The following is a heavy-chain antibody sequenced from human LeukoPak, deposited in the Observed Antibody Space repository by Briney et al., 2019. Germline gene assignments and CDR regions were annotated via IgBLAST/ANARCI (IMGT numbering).Heavy chain of an antibody. CDR2: IIPILGIA. D-gene: IGHD5-24*01. V-gene: IGHV1-69*04. J-gene: IGHJ5*02. CDR3: AREGDGYWFDH. CDR1: GGTFSSYA. Sequence: SVKVSCKASGGTFSSYAISWVRQAPGQGLEWMGRIIPILGIANYAQKFQGRVTITADKSTSTAYMELSSLRSEDTAVYYCAREGDGYWFDHWGQGTLVTVSS.